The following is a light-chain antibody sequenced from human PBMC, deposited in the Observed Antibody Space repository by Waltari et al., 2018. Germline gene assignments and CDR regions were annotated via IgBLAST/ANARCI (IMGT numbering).Light chain of an antibody. J-gene: IGLJ3*02. CDR1: SSDIGNYNL. CDR2: DVN. V-gene: IGLV2-23*02. Sequence: QSALTQTATVSGSPGQSITISCSGTSSDIGNYNLVSWYRQHPGKAPTRIIYDVNKRPSGVSNRFSGSKSGNTAFLTISGLQTADEADYFCCSYAGSAVSVFGGGTKVTVL. CDR3: CSYAGSAVSV.